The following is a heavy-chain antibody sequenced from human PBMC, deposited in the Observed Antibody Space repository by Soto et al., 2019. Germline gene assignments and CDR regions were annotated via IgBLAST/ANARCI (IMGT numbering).Heavy chain of an antibody. V-gene: IGHV4-4*07. D-gene: IGHD1-1*01. Sequence: QVQLQESGPGLVKPSETLSLTCTVSGASISGFYWSWIRKSAGMGLEWIGRIYATGTTDYNPSLKSGVMMSVDTSKKQFSLKLRSVTAADTAVYYCVRDGTKTLRDWFDPWGQGISVTVSS. J-gene: IGHJ5*02. CDR1: GASISGFY. CDR2: IYATGTT. CDR3: VRDGTKTLRDWFDP.